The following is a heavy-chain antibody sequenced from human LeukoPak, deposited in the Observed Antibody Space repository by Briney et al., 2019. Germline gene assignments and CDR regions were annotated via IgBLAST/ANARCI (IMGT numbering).Heavy chain of an antibody. CDR2: VYPGDSST. D-gene: IGHD3-22*01. V-gene: IGHV5-51*01. CDR3: ARLTDSYDSSGYYRNYNWFHP. CDR1: GYSFGNYW. Sequence: ESLKISCRGSGYSFGNYWIAWVRQMPGRGLEWMGIVYPGDSSTKYSPSFQGQVTISVDRSINTAYLQWSSLTASDTAMYYCARLTDSYDSSGYYRNYNWFHPWGQGTLVIVSS. J-gene: IGHJ5*02.